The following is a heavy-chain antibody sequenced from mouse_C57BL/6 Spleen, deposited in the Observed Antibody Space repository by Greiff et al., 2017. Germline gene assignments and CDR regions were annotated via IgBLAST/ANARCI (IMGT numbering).Heavy chain of an antibody. V-gene: IGHV1-15*01. CDR2: IDPETGGT. CDR1: GYIFIDYE. J-gene: IGHJ2*01. Sequence: VQLQQSGAELVRPGASVTLSCKASGYIFIDYEMHWVKQTPVHGLEWIGAIDPETGGTAYNQKFKGKAILTADKSSSTAYMELRSLTSEDSAVYYCTRGDYYFDYWGQGTTLTVSS. CDR3: TRGDYYFDY.